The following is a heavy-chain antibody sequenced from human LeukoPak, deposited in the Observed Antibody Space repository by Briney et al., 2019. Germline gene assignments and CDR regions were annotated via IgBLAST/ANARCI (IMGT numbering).Heavy chain of an antibody. Sequence: GGSLRLSCAASGFTFSSYGMSWVRQAPGKGLEWVSGISGSGSDGSTYYADSVKGRFTISRDNAKNSLYLQMNSLRAEDTAVYYCARDRYYGSGSYYRDYWGQGTLVTVSS. CDR2: ISGSGSDGST. J-gene: IGHJ4*02. D-gene: IGHD3-10*01. CDR1: GFTFSSYG. CDR3: ARDRYYGSGSYYRDY. V-gene: IGHV3-23*01.